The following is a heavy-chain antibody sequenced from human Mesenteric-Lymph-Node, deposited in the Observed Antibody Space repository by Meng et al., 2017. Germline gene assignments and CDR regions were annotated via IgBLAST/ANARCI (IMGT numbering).Heavy chain of an antibody. CDR1: GGSISSGDYY. D-gene: IGHD4-17*01. CDR2: IYYSGST. V-gene: IGHV4-30-4*01. J-gene: IGHJ5*02. Sequence: GPGQVPAFQALSLPCTVSGGSISSGDYYWSWIRQPPGKGLEWIGYIYYSGSTYSNASLKSRVTISIDRSKNQFSLKLSSVTAADTAVYYCARDRKHYGERGWFDPWGQGTLVTVSS. CDR3: ARDRKHYGERGWFDP.